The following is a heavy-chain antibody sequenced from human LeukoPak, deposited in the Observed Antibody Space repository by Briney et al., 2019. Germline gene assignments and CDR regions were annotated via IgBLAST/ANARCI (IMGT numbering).Heavy chain of an antibody. V-gene: IGHV3-30-3*01. CDR2: ISNDGAIT. D-gene: IGHD1-26*01. CDR3: ARDVGTTVFDY. CDR1: GFTFSTYT. J-gene: IGHJ4*02. Sequence: GGSLRLSCAASGFTFSTYTMHWVRQAPGKGLEWLAVISNDGAITSYADSVKARFTISRDNSKNTLYVQMNSLRAEDTAVYYCARDVGTTVFDYWGQGTLVTVSS.